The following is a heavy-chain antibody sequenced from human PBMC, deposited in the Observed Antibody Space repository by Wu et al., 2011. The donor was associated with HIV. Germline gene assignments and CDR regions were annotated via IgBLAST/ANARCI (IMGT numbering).Heavy chain of an antibody. V-gene: IGHV1-18*01. D-gene: IGHD6-13*01. CDR1: GYTFTSYG. J-gene: IGHJ6*03. CDR3: ARDSDGAAAGTYYYMDV. Sequence: QVQLVHSGAEVKKPGASVKVSCKASGYTFTSYGISWVRQAPGQGLEWMGWISAYNGDTNYAQKLQGRVTMTTDTSTSTAYMELRSLRSDDTAVYYCARDSDGAAAGTYYYMDVWGKGTTVTVSS. CDR2: ISAYNGDT.